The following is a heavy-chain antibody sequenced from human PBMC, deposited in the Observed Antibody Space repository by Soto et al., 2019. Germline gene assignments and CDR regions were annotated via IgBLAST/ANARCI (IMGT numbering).Heavy chain of an antibody. J-gene: IGHJ4*02. D-gene: IGHD4-17*01. CDR3: ATYPSTVTSDY. V-gene: IGHV4-61*01. Sequence: PSETLSITCTVSGGSVSSGSYYWSWIRQPPGKGLEWIGYIYYSGSTNYNPSLKSRVTISVDTSKNQFSLKLSSVTAADTAVYYCATYPSTVTSDYWGQGTLVTVSS. CDR1: GGSVSSGSYY. CDR2: IYYSGST.